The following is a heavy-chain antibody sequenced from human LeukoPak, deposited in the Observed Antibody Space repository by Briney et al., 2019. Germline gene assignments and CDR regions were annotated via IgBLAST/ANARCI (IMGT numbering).Heavy chain of an antibody. D-gene: IGHD3-9*01. CDR3: ARLRPVLRYFAWTPGPGPTPYMDV. V-gene: IGHV4-38-2*02. CDR1: GYSISSGYY. Sequence: SETLSLTCTVSGYSISSGYYWGWIRQPPGKGLEWIGSIYHSGSTYYNPSLKSQVTMSADTSKNQLSLELRSVTAADTAVYYFARLRPVLRYFAWTPGPGPTPYMDVWGKGITVTISS. J-gene: IGHJ6*03. CDR2: IYHSGST.